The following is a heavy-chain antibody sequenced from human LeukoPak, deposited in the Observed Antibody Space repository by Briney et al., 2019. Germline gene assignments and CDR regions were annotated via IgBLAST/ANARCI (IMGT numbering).Heavy chain of an antibody. J-gene: IGHJ5*02. CDR3: TRDTGTTGEVKFDP. D-gene: IGHD4-17*01. CDR1: GGSFSGYY. Sequence: SETLSLTCAVYGGSFSGYYWSWIRQPPGKGLEWIGEINHSGSTNYNPSLKSRVTVSVDTSKNQFSLKLSSVTAADTAVYYCTRDTGTTGEVKFDPWGQGTLVTVSS. CDR2: INHSGST. V-gene: IGHV4-34*01.